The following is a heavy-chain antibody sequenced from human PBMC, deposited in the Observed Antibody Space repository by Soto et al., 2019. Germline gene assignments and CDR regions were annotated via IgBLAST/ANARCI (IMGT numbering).Heavy chain of an antibody. CDR3: AREYCTSTSCYGVDY. Sequence: QVHLVQSGAEVKMPGASVKVSCKASGDTFTTYGISWVRQAPGQGLEWMAWISGHNDNTKYAQKFQGRVIMTADTSTSTAYMELRSLSSGDTAVYYCAREYCTSTSCYGVDYWGQGTLVTVSS. D-gene: IGHD2-2*01. CDR2: ISGHNDNT. CDR1: GDTFTTYG. J-gene: IGHJ4*02. V-gene: IGHV1-18*01.